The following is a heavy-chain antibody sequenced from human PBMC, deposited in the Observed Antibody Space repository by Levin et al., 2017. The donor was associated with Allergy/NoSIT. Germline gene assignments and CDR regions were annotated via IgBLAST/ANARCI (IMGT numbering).Heavy chain of an antibody. CDR1: GFSLSTSGVG. Sequence: KSGPTLVKPTQTLTLTCTFSGFSLSTSGVGVGWIRQPPGKALEWLALIYWDDDKRYSPSLKSRLTITKDTSKNQVALTVTNMDPVDTATYYCAHWIAVAGEGWFDPWGQGTLVTVSS. CDR2: IYWDDDK. D-gene: IGHD6-19*01. J-gene: IGHJ5*02. V-gene: IGHV2-5*02. CDR3: AHWIAVAGEGWFDP.